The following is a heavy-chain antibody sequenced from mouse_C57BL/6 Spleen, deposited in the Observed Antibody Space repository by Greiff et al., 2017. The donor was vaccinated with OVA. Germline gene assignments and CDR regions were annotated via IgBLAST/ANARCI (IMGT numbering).Heavy chain of an antibody. CDR2: INPSSGYT. Sequence: VQVVESGAELAKPGASVKLSCKASGYTFTSYWMHWVKQRPGQGLEWIGYINPSSGYTKYNQKFKDKATLTADKSSSTAYMQLSSLTYEDSAVYYCAKGDYGSSYGAMDYWGQGASVTVSA. CDR1: GYTFTSYW. CDR3: AKGDYGSSYGAMDY. V-gene: IGHV1-7*01. J-gene: IGHJ4*01. D-gene: IGHD1-1*01.